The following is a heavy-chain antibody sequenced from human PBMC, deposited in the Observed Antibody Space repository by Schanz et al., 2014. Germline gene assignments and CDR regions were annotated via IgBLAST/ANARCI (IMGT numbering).Heavy chain of an antibody. CDR3: ARLLARYQYYGVDV. Sequence: EVQLVESGGGMVQPGGSLRLSCAASGFTFSSYGMNWVRQAPGKGLEWVSYISGSSSTKYYADSVKGRFSISRDNGETSVYLQINSLRVEDTAVYYCARLLARYQYYGVDVWGQGTTXIVSS. D-gene: IGHD3-10*01. CDR1: GFTFSSYG. V-gene: IGHV3-48*04. CDR2: ISGSSSTK. J-gene: IGHJ6*02.